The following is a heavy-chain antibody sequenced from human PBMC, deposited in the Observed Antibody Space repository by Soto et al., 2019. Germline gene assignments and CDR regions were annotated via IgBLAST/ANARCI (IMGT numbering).Heavy chain of an antibody. V-gene: IGHV3-53*01. D-gene: IGHD4-4*01. CDR1: GFNVSSHS. CDR3: AIGGNLAFHV. Sequence: ARLVESGGGLIKPGGSLRISCAASGFNVSSHSISWVRQAPGQGLEWLCIIHSGGATYDEDYVKDRFTMSRDDSKNTLELHKNSLRGEDADVYDCAIGGNLAFHVWGQGKLVTVSS. CDR2: IHSGGAT. J-gene: IGHJ3*01.